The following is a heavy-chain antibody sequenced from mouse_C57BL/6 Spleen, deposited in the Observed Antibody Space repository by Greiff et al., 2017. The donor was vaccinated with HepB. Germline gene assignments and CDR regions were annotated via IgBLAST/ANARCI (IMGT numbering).Heavy chain of an antibody. D-gene: IGHD1-1*01. V-gene: IGHV1-78*01. CDR2: IYPRDGST. J-gene: IGHJ4*01. CDR1: GYTFTDHT. CDR3: ARRAGGNYYGSYYYAMDY. Sequence: VQLQQSDAELVKPGASVKISCKVSGYTFTDHTIHWMKQRPEQGLEWIGYIYPRDGSTKYNEKFKGKATLTADKSSSTAYMQLNSLTSEDSAVYFCARRAGGNYYGSYYYAMDYWGQGTSVTVSS.